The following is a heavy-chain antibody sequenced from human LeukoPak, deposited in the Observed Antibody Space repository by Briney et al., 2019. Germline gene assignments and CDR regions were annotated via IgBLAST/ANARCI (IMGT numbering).Heavy chain of an antibody. J-gene: IGHJ4*02. Sequence: QPGRSLRLSCAASGFTFSSYNMHWVRQAPGKGLEWVAVISYDGSNKYHAGSVKGRFTISRDNSKSTLYLQMNSLRPEDTAVYYCARGSSSDYWGQGTLVTVSS. CDR1: GFTFSSYN. D-gene: IGHD6-13*01. CDR3: ARGSSSDY. V-gene: IGHV3-30*03. CDR2: ISYDGSNK.